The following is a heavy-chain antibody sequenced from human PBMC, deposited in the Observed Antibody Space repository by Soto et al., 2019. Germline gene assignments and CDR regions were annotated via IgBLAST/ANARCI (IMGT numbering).Heavy chain of an antibody. CDR3: AREGIANSYGYWPFDY. Sequence: SVKVSCKASGGTFSSYAISWVRQAPGQGLKWMGGIIPIFGTANYAQKFQGRVTITADESTSTAYMELSSLRSEVTAVYYCAREGIANSYGYWPFDYWGQGTLVTVSS. J-gene: IGHJ4*02. D-gene: IGHD5-18*01. CDR1: GGTFSSYA. V-gene: IGHV1-69*13. CDR2: IIPIFGTA.